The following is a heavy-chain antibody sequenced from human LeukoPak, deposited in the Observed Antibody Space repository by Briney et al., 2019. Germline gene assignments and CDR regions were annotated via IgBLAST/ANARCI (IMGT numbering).Heavy chain of an antibody. CDR3: ARHRRAAAAGTKSYYFDY. D-gene: IGHD6-13*01. CDR1: GGSISSSSYY. Sequence: SETLSLTCTVSGGSISSSSYYWGWIRQPPGKGLEWIGSIYYSGSTYYNLSLKSRVTISVDTSKNQFSLKLSSVTAADTAVYYCARHRRAAAAGTKSYYFDYWGQGTLVTVSS. CDR2: IYYSGST. J-gene: IGHJ4*02. V-gene: IGHV4-39*01.